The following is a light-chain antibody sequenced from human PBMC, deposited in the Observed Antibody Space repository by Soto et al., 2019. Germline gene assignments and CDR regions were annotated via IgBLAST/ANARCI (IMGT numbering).Light chain of an antibody. CDR3: QQYHSYFT. J-gene: IGKJ3*01. CDR1: QSIGNW. CDR2: KAS. Sequence: DIQMTQSPSTLSASVGDRVTITCRASQSIGNWLAWYQQRPGKAPNLLIYKASSLETGVPSRFSGSGSGTEFTLTISSLQPDDFATYYCQQYHSYFTFGPGTKVDLK. V-gene: IGKV1-5*03.